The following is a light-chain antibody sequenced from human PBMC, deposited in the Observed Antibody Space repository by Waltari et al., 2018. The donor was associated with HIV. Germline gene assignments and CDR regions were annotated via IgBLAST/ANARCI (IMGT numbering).Light chain of an antibody. CDR1: SSNIGDNF. CDR3: GAWDNSLSVYV. V-gene: IGLV1-51*01. J-gene: IGLJ1*01. CDR2: DND. Sequence: QSVLTQPPSVSAAPGQKVTISCSGSSSNIGDNFVFWYQHFPGRAPKLLIYDNDKRPSGTRDRFSASKSGTSATLDITGLQTGDEADYYCGAWDNSLSVYVFGTGTKVTVL.